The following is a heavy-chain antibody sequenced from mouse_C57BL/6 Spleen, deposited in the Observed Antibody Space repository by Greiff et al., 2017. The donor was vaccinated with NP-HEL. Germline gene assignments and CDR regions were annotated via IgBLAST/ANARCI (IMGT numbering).Heavy chain of an antibody. V-gene: IGHV14-3*01. J-gene: IGHJ4*01. CDR1: GFNIKNTY. CDR3: APYYYGSSYGYYAMDY. D-gene: IGHD1-1*01. CDR2: IDPANGNT. Sequence: VQLQQSVAELVRPGASVKLSCTASGFNIKNTYMHWVKQRPEQGLEWIGRIDPANGNTKYAPKFQGKATITADTSSNTAYLQLSSLTSEDTAIYYCAPYYYGSSYGYYAMDYWGQGTSVTVSS.